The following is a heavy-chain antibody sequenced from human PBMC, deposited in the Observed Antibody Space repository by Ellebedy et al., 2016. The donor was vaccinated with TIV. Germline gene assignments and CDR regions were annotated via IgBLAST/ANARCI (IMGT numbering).Heavy chain of an antibody. D-gene: IGHD1-26*01. CDR2: INPSGGST. CDR3: SRGWSTWYSDY. Sequence: ASVKVSCKASGYTFTYYFIHWVRQAPGQGLEWMARINPSGGSTRYAQKFQGRVTVTTDTSTSTVSMELNSLTSEDTAVYYCSRGWSTWYSDYWGRGTLVTVSS. V-gene: IGHV1-46*01. CDR1: GYTFTYYF. J-gene: IGHJ4*02.